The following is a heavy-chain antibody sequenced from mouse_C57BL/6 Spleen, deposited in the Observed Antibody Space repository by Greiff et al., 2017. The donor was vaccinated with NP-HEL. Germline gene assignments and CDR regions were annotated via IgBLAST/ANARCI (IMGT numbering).Heavy chain of an antibody. J-gene: IGHJ4*01. CDR1: GYTFTSYT. CDR2: INPSSGYT. Sequence: QVQLQQSGAELARPGASVKMSCKASGYTFTSYTMHWVNQRPGQGLEWIGYINPSSGYTKYNQKFKDKATLTADKSSSTAYMQLSSLTSEDSAVYYCAREGAVGSMDYWGQGTSVTVSS. CDR3: AREGAVGSMDY. D-gene: IGHD1-1*01. V-gene: IGHV1-4*01.